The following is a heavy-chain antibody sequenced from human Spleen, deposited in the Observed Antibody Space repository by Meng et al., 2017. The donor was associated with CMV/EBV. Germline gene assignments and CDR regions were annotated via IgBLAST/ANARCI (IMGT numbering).Heavy chain of an antibody. CDR3: SASSGGHCGGDCPRDY. V-gene: IGHV3-49*04. CDR1: GFTFGDYA. Sequence: GGSLRLSCKGSGFTFGDYAMSWVRQAPGKGLEWVGFIKSKAYGGTVQYAASVKGRFSISRDDSKRIAYLQMNSLKTEDTAVYYCSASSGGHCGGDCPRDYWGQGTLVTVSS. J-gene: IGHJ4*02. CDR2: IKSKAYGGTV. D-gene: IGHD2-21*01.